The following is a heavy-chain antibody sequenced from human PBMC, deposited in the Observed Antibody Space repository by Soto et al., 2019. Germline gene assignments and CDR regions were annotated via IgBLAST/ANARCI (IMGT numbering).Heavy chain of an antibody. CDR1: GYTFTDYH. D-gene: IGHD6-25*01. J-gene: IGHJ5*02. CDR2: INANNGGA. Sequence: QVQLVQSGAEVKKPGASVKVSCKASGYTFTDYHIHWVRQAPGQGLEFMGWINANNGGAGSAQQFQGRVTVTRDTSSTTVYRELSNRRSDDTAVYYCAREGGSETLQPSYNWFDTWGQGTLVTVSS. V-gene: IGHV1-2*02. CDR3: AREGGSETLQPSYNWFDT.